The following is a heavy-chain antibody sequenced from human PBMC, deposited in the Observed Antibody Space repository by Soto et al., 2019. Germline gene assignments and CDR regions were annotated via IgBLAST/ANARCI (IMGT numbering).Heavy chain of an antibody. D-gene: IGHD6-19*01. J-gene: IGHJ4*02. V-gene: IGHV3-23*01. Sequence: GSLRLSCAASGFTFSSYAMSWVRQAPGKGLEWVSAISGSGGSTYYADSVKGRFTISRDNSKNTLYLQMNSLRAEDTAVYYCAKDQGVAGTGRVVHFDYWGQGTLVTVSS. CDR1: GFTFSSYA. CDR3: AKDQGVAGTGRVVHFDY. CDR2: ISGSGGST.